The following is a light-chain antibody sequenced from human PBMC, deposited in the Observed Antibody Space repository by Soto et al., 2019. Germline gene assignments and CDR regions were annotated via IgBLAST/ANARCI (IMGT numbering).Light chain of an antibody. V-gene: IGLV2-23*01. Sequence: QSALTQPASVSGSFGQSITISCTGTSSDVGTYDIVSWYQHHPGKAPKLIIYEGRKRPSGVSSRFSGSKSVNTASLTISGLQAEDEAAYYCCSFAGSNSWVFGGGTKLTVL. CDR3: CSFAGSNSWV. CDR2: EGR. CDR1: SSDVGTYDI. J-gene: IGLJ3*02.